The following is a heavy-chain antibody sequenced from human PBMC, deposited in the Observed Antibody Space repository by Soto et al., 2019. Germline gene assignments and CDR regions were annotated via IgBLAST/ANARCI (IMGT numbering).Heavy chain of an antibody. J-gene: IGHJ4*02. V-gene: IGHV4-39*01. CDR3: ASLVYDSAGYYYFDY. CDR1: GGSITGSNYY. CDR2: IYYSGST. Sequence: HLQQQESGPGLVKPSETLSLTCTVSGGSITGSNYYWAWIRQSPVKGLEWIGSIYYSGSTYDNPSLKSRVTMSVDTSKKQFSLKLTSVTAADTAVYYCASLVYDSAGYYYFDYWGQGTPVSVSS. D-gene: IGHD3-22*01.